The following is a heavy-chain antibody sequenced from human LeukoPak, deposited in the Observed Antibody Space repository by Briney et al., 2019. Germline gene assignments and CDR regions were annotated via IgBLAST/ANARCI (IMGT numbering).Heavy chain of an antibody. J-gene: IGHJ4*02. CDR3: AKRRADYYGSGRGLNYFDY. CDR2: ISGNGGST. V-gene: IGHV3-23*01. Sequence: GGSLRLSCAASGFTFTSYAMSWVRQAPGKGLEWVSDISGNGGSTYYADSVKGRFTISRDNSKNTLYLQMNSLRAEDTAIYYCAKRRADYYGSGRGLNYFDYWGQGTLVTVSS. D-gene: IGHD3-10*01. CDR1: GFTFTSYA.